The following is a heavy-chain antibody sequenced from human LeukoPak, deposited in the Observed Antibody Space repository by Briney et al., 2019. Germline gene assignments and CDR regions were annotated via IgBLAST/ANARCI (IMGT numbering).Heavy chain of an antibody. D-gene: IGHD3-22*01. Sequence: SETLSLTCSVSGGSIGGHYWNWIRQAPGKGLEWIGHVIMSGSPNYSPSLKSRVTFSRDTARSQIYLRMTSVTAADTAIYYCARSEEGRFYDSAGYFEPFDLWGQGIMVIVSS. CDR2: VIMSGSP. CDR1: GGSIGGHY. V-gene: IGHV4-59*11. J-gene: IGHJ3*01. CDR3: ARSEEGRFYDSAGYFEPFDL.